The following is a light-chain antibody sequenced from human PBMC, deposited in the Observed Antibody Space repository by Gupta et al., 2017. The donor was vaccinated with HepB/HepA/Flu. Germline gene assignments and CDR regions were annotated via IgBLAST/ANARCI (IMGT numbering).Light chain of an antibody. V-gene: IGKV2-30*01. Sequence: DVVMTQSPLSLPVTLGQPASISCRSRQSRGYSDGDIYLNWFQQRPGQSPRRLIYKSSNRDSGVPDRFSGSGSGTDFTLKISRVEAEDVGVYYCRQWTHWPYTFGQGTKLEIK. J-gene: IGKJ2*01. CDR3: RQWTHWPYT. CDR1: QSRGYSDGDIY. CDR2: KSS.